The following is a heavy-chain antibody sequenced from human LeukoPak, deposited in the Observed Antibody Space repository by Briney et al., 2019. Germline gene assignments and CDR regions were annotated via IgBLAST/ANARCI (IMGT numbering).Heavy chain of an antibody. Sequence: GGSLRLSCAASGFTFSSNAMHWVRQAPGKGLEWVAVISYDGSNKYYADFVKGRFTISRDNSKNTLYLQMNSLRAEDTAVYYCARDYYGSGSYVGAYWGQGTLVTVSS. V-gene: IGHV3-30-3*01. CDR3: ARDYYGSGSYVGAY. CDR1: GFTFSSNA. D-gene: IGHD3-10*01. CDR2: ISYDGSNK. J-gene: IGHJ4*02.